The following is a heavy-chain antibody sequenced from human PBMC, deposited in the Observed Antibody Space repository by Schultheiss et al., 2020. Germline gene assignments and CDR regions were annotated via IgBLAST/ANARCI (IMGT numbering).Heavy chain of an antibody. Sequence: GESLKISCKGSGYSFSSYWIGWVRQMPGKGLEWMGIIYPGDSDTRYSPSFQGQVTISADKSISTAYLQWSSLKASDTAMYYCARGEYMVRGVIGFDPWGQGTLVTVSS. CDR1: GYSFSSYW. V-gene: IGHV5-51*01. CDR2: IYPGDSDT. CDR3: ARGEYMVRGVIGFDP. J-gene: IGHJ5*02. D-gene: IGHD3-10*01.